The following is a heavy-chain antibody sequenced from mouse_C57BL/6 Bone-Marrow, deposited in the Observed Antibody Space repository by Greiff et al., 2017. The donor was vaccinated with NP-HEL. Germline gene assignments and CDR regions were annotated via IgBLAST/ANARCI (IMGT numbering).Heavy chain of an antibody. CDR2: INYDGSST. CDR3: ARHYGNYWYFEV. CDR1: GFTFSDYY. Sequence: EVNLVESEGGLVQPGSSMKLSCTASGFTFSDYYMAWVRQVPEKGLEWVANINYDGSSTYYLDSLKSRFIISRDNAKNLLYLQMSSLKSEDTATYYCARHYGNYWYFEVWGTGTTVTVAS. D-gene: IGHD2-1*01. V-gene: IGHV5-16*01. J-gene: IGHJ1*03.